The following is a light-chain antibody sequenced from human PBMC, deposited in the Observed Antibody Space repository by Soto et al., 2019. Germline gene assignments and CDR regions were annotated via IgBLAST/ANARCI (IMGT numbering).Light chain of an antibody. CDR1: QSISSY. V-gene: IGKV1-39*01. Sequence: DFQMTQSPSSLSASVGDRVTITCRASQSISSYLNWYQQKPGKAPKLLIYAASSLQSGFPSRFSGSGSGTDFTLTISSLQPEDFATYYCQQSYSTPNTFGGGTKVEIK. CDR2: AAS. J-gene: IGKJ4*01. CDR3: QQSYSTPNT.